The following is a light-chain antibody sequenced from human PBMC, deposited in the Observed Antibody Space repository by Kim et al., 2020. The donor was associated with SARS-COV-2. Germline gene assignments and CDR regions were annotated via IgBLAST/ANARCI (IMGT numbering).Light chain of an antibody. V-gene: IGLV3-19*01. CDR1: SLRSYY. Sequence: SSELTQDPAVSVALGQTVRITCQGDSLRSYYATWYQQKPGQAPILVIYGKNNRPSGIPVRFSGSSSGNTASLTITGSQAGDAADYYCNSRDSNDNVVFGG. CDR3: NSRDSNDNVV. J-gene: IGLJ2*01. CDR2: GKN.